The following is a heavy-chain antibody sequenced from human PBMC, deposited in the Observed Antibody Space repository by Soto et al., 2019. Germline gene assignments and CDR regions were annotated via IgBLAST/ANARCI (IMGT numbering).Heavy chain of an antibody. D-gene: IGHD4-17*01. CDR3: ARGQDYGDYVGLGFDY. J-gene: IGHJ4*02. V-gene: IGHV1-58*02. Sequence: ASVKVSCKASGFTFTSSAMQWVRQARGQRLEWIGWIVVGSGNTNYAQKFQERVTITRDMSTSTAYMELSSLRSEDTAVYYCARGQDYGDYVGLGFDYWGQGTRVTVSS. CDR1: GFTFTSSA. CDR2: IVVGSGNT.